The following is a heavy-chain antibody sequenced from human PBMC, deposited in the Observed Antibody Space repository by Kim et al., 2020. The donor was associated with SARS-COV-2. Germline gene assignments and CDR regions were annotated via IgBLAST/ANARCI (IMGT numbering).Heavy chain of an antibody. Sequence: NTNYAQQFQERVTITRDMSTSTAYMELSSLRSEDTAVYYCAASDVHTIDYWGQGTLVTVSS. V-gene: IGHV1-58*01. D-gene: IGHD3-10*02. CDR3: AASDVHTIDY. CDR2: NT. J-gene: IGHJ4*02.